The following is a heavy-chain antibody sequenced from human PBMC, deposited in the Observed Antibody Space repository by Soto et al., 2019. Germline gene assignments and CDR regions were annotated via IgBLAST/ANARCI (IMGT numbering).Heavy chain of an antibody. CDR2: MNPNTGNT. Sequence: QVQLVQSGAEVKKPGASVKVSCKASGYIFTNYDSNWVRQATGQGLEWMGWMNPNTGNTGYAQKFQGRVTMTRNTSINTAYMELSSLRSEDTAVYYCARATRVAVAGTRYFFDYWGQGTLVTVSS. CDR1: GYIFTNYD. CDR3: ARATRVAVAGTRYFFDY. J-gene: IGHJ4*02. V-gene: IGHV1-8*01. D-gene: IGHD6-13*01.